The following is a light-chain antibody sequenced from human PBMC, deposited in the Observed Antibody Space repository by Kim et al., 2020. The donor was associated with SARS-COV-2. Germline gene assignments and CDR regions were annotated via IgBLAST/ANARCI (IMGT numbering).Light chain of an antibody. Sequence: EMVMTQSPATLSVSPGERATLSCRASRNINTNLAWYQQKPGHAPRLLIYAASTRATDIPARFSGSGSGTEFTLTISSLQSEDFAVYYCQQYNDWPPYTFGQGTKLEI. CDR3: QQYNDWPPYT. V-gene: IGKV3-15*01. CDR2: AAS. J-gene: IGKJ2*01. CDR1: RNINTN.